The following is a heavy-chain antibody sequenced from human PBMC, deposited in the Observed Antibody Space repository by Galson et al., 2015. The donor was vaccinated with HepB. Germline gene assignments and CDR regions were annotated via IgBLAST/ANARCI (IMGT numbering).Heavy chain of an antibody. V-gene: IGHV3-23*01. D-gene: IGHD6-6*01. CDR2: INGGGSST. CDR3: ASMGGWKAAPKF. Sequence: SLRLSCAASGFTFSTYAMNWVRQAPGKGLEWVAGINGGGSSTYYADSVKGRFTISRDNSKNTLYLQMNSLRAEDTAVYYCASMGGWKAAPKFWGQGTLVTVSS. CDR1: GFTFSTYA. J-gene: IGHJ4*02.